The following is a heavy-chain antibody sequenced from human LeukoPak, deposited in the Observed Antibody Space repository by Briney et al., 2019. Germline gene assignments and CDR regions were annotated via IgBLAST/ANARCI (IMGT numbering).Heavy chain of an antibody. CDR1: GGSVSSGSYY. CDR2: IYYSGST. J-gene: IGHJ6*02. Sequence: SETLSLTCTVSGGSVSSGSYYWSWIRQPPGKGLEWIGYIYYSGSTNYNPSLKSRVTISVDTSKNQFSLKLSSVTAVDTAVYYCARDFRSGWGDYGMDVWGQGTTVTVSS. V-gene: IGHV4-61*01. CDR3: ARDFRSGWGDYGMDV. D-gene: IGHD6-19*01.